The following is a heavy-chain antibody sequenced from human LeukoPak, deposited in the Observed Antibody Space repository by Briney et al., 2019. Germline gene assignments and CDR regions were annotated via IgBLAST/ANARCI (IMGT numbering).Heavy chain of an antibody. D-gene: IGHD3-10*01. CDR3: ARDSFYNRRNYHSSVPTKYNWFDS. CDR2: ISGSGGST. J-gene: IGHJ5*01. V-gene: IGHV3-23*01. CDR1: GFTFNNYA. Sequence: GGSLRLSCAASGFTFNNYAMSWVRQAPGKGLEWVSAISGSGGSTYYADSVKGRFTISRDNSKNTLYLQMNSLRAEDTAVYFCARDSFYNRRNYHSSVPTKYNWFDSWGQGTLVTVS.